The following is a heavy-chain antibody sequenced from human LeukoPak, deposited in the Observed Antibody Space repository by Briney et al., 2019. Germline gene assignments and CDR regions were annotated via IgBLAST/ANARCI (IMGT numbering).Heavy chain of an antibody. D-gene: IGHD3-3*01. V-gene: IGHV3-21*01. CDR3: ARGHFGVVLDY. J-gene: IGHJ4*02. CDR1: GFTFSSYS. Sequence: GGSLRLSCEVSGFTFSSYSMIWVRQAPGKGLEWVSSIRGDSTETRHADSLMGRFTISRDNAKKSLYLQMNSLRAEDTAVYYCARGHFGVVLDYWGQGTLVTVSS. CDR2: IRGDSTET.